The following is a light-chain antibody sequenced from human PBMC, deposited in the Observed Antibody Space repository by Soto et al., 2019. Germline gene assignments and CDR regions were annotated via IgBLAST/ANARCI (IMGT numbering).Light chain of an antibody. CDR3: QQYTNWPPLT. J-gene: IGKJ4*01. Sequence: EIVMTQSPVTLSVSPGEGATLSCRASQSVHNDLAWYQQRPGQAPRLLLFDASTRATGIPARFSGSGSGTEFTLTISSLQSEDFAVYYCQQYTNWPPLTFGGGTKVEI. V-gene: IGKV3-15*01. CDR2: DAS. CDR1: QSVHND.